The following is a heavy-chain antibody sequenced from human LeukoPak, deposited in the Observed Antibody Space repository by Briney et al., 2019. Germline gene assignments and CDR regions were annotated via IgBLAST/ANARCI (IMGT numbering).Heavy chain of an antibody. CDR3: ARGYCSGGTCYGYFDL. Sequence: SETLSLICTVSGGSISSYYWSWIRQPQGKGLEWIGYIYYSGRTNYNPSLKSRVTISVDTSKNQFSLKLSSVTAADTAVYYCARGYCSGGTCYGYFDLWGRGTLVTVSS. CDR1: GGSISSYY. CDR2: IYYSGRT. D-gene: IGHD2-15*01. V-gene: IGHV4-59*08. J-gene: IGHJ2*01.